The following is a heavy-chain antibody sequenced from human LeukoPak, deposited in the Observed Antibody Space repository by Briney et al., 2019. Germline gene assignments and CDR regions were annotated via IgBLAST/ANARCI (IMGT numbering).Heavy chain of an antibody. CDR2: ISYDGNNK. V-gene: IGHV3-30*18. Sequence: PGRSLRLSCAASGFTFNNYGMHWVRQAPGKGLEWVAVISYDGNNKYYADSVKGRFTISRDNSKNTLYLQMNSLRAEDTAMFYCAKDLGTRVDWYSDLWGRGTPATVSS. CDR3: AKDLGTRVDWYSDL. J-gene: IGHJ2*01. CDR1: GFTFNNYG.